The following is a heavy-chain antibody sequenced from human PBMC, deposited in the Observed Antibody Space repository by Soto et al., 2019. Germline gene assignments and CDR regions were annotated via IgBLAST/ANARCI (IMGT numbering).Heavy chain of an antibody. J-gene: IGHJ5*01. CDR3: ATDSWGYSYGADS. CDR1: GFTFSNYW. D-gene: IGHD5-18*01. V-gene: IGHV3-7*04. Sequence: GGSLRLSCAASGFTFSNYWMTWVHQAPGKGLEWVANIKQDESEKYYVGSVKGRFTISRDNAKNSLFLQMNDLGLEDTAVYYCATDSWGYSYGADSWGQGTLVTVSS. CDR2: IKQDESEK.